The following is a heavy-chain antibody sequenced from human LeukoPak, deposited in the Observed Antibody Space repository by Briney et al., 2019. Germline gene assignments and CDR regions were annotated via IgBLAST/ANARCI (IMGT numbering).Heavy chain of an antibody. CDR3: AREGYYYDSSGYYYF. D-gene: IGHD3-22*01. Sequence: GGSLRLSCAASGFTFSSYSMNWVRQAPGKGLEWVSSISGSSSYIYYADSVKGRFTISRDNAKNSLYLQMNSLRAEDTAVYYCAREGYYYDSSGYYYFWGQGTLVTVSS. J-gene: IGHJ4*02. V-gene: IGHV3-21*01. CDR2: ISGSSSYI. CDR1: GFTFSSYS.